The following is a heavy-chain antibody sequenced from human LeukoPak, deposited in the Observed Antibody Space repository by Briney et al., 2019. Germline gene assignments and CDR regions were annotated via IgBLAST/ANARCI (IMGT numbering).Heavy chain of an antibody. CDR2: ISSSSSTI. Sequence: GGSLRLSCAASGFTFSSYSMNWARQAPGKGLEWVSYISSSSSTIYYADSVKGRFTISRDNAKNSLYLQMNSLRAEDTAVYYCACKGLGSGSYYNGAFDIWGQGTMVTVSS. CDR1: GFTFSSYS. D-gene: IGHD3-10*01. V-gene: IGHV3-48*04. J-gene: IGHJ3*02. CDR3: ACKGLGSGSYYNGAFDI.